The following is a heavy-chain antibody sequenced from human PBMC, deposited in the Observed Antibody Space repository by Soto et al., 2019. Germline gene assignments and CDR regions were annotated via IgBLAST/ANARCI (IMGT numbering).Heavy chain of an antibody. J-gene: IGHJ5*02. V-gene: IGHV4-34*01. CDR1: GGSFSGYY. CDR2: INHSGST. Sequence: SETLSLTCAVYGGSFSGYYWSWIRQPPGKGLEWIGEINHSGSTNYNPSLKSRVTISVDTSKNQFSLKLSSVTAADTAVYYCAGHRALGYCSSTGCRNWFDPWGQGTLVTVSS. D-gene: IGHD2-2*01. CDR3: AGHRALGYCSSTGCRNWFDP.